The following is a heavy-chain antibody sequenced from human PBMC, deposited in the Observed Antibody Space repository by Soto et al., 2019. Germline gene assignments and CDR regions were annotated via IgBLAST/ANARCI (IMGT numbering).Heavy chain of an antibody. J-gene: IGHJ4*02. V-gene: IGHV5-51*01. Sequence: GESLKLSCAASGYKFKNYWIGWVRQMPGKGPEWMGFIYPGDSDARYSPSFQGQVTISVDKSINTVYLQWRSLKASDTAMYYCARQPDYNILTGYLYYFDYWGQGTLVTVSS. CDR2: IYPGDSDA. D-gene: IGHD3-9*01. CDR1: GYKFKNYW. CDR3: ARQPDYNILTGYLYYFDY.